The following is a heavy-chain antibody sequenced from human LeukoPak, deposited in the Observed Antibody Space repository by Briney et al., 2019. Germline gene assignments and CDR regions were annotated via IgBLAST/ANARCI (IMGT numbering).Heavy chain of an antibody. V-gene: IGHV1-18*04. Sequence: GASVKVSCKASGFTFTSYGFNWVRQAPGQGLERMGWISAYSGNTNFAQKFQGRVTMTTDTSTSTVYMELRILRSDDTAVYYCARDGVEMATYYYYAMDVWGQGTTVTVSS. CDR1: GFTFTSYG. CDR3: ARDGVEMATYYYYAMDV. D-gene: IGHD5-24*01. J-gene: IGHJ6*02. CDR2: ISAYSGNT.